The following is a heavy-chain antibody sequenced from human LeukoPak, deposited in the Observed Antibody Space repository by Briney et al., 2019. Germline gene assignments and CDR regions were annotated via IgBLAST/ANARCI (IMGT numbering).Heavy chain of an antibody. J-gene: IGHJ4*02. Sequence: PRGSLRLSPAASGFTFSSYWTHWVRQAPGKGLGWVSRINSEGRRTSYADSVKGRFTISRDNPKNTLYLHMNSLRAEDTAVYYVAIVLYDYGDYYAPEGGEGPVVSVS. V-gene: IGHV3-74*01. CDR2: INSEGRRT. D-gene: IGHD4-17*01. CDR3: AIVLYDYGDYYAPE. CDR1: GFTFSSYW.